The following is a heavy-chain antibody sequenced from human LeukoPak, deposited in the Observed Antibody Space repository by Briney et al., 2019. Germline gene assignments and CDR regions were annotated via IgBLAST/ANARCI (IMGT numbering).Heavy chain of an antibody. D-gene: IGHD3-10*01. Sequence: GGSLRLSCAASGFTFSSYAMSWVRQAPGKGLEWVSAISGSGGSTYYADSVKGRFTISRDNSKNTLYLQMNGLRAEDTAVYYCAKDRGVEDDAFDIWGQGTMVTVSS. CDR2: ISGSGGST. CDR3: AKDRGVEDDAFDI. J-gene: IGHJ3*02. CDR1: GFTFSSYA. V-gene: IGHV3-23*01.